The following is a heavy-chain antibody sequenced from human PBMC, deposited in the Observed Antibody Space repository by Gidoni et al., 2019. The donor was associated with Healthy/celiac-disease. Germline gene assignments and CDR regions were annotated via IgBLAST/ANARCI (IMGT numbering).Heavy chain of an antibody. V-gene: IGHV1-46*01. CDR3: ARAAYCGGDCSLGGRGGAFDI. J-gene: IGHJ3*02. CDR1: GYTFTSYY. D-gene: IGHD2-21*02. CDR2: INPSGGST. Sequence: QVQLVQSGAEVKKPGASVKVSCKASGYTFTSYYMHWVRQAPGQGLEWMGIINPSGGSTSYAQKFQGRVTMTRDTSTSTVYMELSSLRSEDTAVYYCARAAYCGGDCSLGGRGGAFDIWGQGTMVTVSS.